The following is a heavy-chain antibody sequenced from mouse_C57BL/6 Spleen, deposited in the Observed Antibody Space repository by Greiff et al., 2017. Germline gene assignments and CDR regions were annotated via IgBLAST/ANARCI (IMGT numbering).Heavy chain of an antibody. D-gene: IGHD2-4*01. CDR3: TRGYYDFAWFAY. CDR1: GFTFSSYA. CDR2: ISSGGDYI. Sequence: EVQLVESGAGLVKPGGSLKLSCAASGFTFSSYAMSWVRQTPEKRLEWVAFISSGGDYIYYADTVKGRFTISRDNARNTLDLQMSRLKSDDTARYYGTRGYYDFAWFAYGGQGTLVTVSA. V-gene: IGHV5-9-1*02. J-gene: IGHJ3*01.